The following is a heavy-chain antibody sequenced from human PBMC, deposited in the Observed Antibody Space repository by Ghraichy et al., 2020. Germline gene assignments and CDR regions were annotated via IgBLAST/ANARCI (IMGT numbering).Heavy chain of an antibody. J-gene: IGHJ3*02. CDR1: GGSISSSSYY. Sequence: SETLSLTCTVSGGSISSSSYYWGWIRQPPGKGLEWIGSIYYSGSTYYNPSLKSRVTISVDTSKNQLSLKLSSVTAADTAVYYCASQRGYSYGYRRLDAFDIWGQGTMVTVSS. CDR2: IYYSGST. D-gene: IGHD5-18*01. CDR3: ASQRGYSYGYRRLDAFDI. V-gene: IGHV4-39*01.